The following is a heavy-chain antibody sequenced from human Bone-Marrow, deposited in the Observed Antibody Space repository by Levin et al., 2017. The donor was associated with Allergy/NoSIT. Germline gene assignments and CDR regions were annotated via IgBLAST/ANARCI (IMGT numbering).Heavy chain of an antibody. CDR1: GFTFSSYS. V-gene: IGHV3-48*01. D-gene: IGHD6-13*01. CDR2: ISSSSSTI. J-gene: IGHJ4*02. CDR3: ARVNSSSQESVDY. Sequence: PGESLKISCAASGFTFSSYSMNWVRQAPGKGLEWVSYISSSSSTIYYADSVKGRFTISRDNAKNSLYLQMNSLRAEDTAVYYCARVNSSSQESVDYWGQGTLVTVSS.